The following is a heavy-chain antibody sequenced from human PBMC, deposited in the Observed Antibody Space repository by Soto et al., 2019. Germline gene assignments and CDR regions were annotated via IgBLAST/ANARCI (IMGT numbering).Heavy chain of an antibody. V-gene: IGHV4-30-2*01. CDR1: GGSISSGGYS. CDR3: CGGSGYSRRGDAFDI. J-gene: IGHJ3*02. D-gene: IGHD3-22*01. Sequence: SETLSLTCAVSGGSISSGGYSWSWIRQPPGKGLEWIEYIYHRGSTYYNPTLKSRVTISVDRTKNQFSLKLSSVTAADTAVYYCCGGSGYSRRGDAFDIWGQGTMVTVSS. CDR2: IYHRGST.